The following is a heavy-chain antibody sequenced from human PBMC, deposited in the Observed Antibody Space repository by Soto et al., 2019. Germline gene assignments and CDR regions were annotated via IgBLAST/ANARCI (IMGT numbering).Heavy chain of an antibody. CDR1: GGSINNYY. CDR2: IYSSGSI. CDR3: ARHTTYSSSWHEF. V-gene: IGHV4-4*07. J-gene: IGHJ4*02. D-gene: IGHD6-13*01. Sequence: QVQLQESGPGLVTPSETLSLTCIVSGGSINNYYWSWIRQPAGKGLEYIARIYSSGSINYNPSLSRRVTMSVDTSKNQFSLKLRSVTAADTSVYYGARHTTYSSSWHEFWGQGTLVTVSS.